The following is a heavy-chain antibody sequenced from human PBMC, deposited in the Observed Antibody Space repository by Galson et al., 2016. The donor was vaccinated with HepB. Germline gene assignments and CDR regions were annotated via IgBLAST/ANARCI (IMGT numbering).Heavy chain of an antibody. V-gene: IGHV1-18*04. Sequence: SVKVSCKASGYRFFTYGISWVRQAPGQGLEWLGWISANSGNTIYAQKFQDRVTMTRDTPASTVYMDLRSLRSDDTAVYYCARDVQLRFDYWGQGTLVTVSS. J-gene: IGHJ4*02. CDR1: GYRFFTYG. CDR2: ISANSGNT. CDR3: ARDVQLRFDY. D-gene: IGHD4-11*01.